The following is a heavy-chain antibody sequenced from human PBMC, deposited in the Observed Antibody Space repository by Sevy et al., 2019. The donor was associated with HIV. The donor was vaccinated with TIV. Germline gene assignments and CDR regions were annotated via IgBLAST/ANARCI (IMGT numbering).Heavy chain of an antibody. CDR3: AREGTRDYYDMDV. CDR1: GFTFSSYW. V-gene: IGHV3-74*01. D-gene: IGHD1-1*01. Sequence: GGSLRLSCAASGFTFSSYWMHWVRQAPGKGLVWVSRINSDGSSTSYADSVKGRFTISRDNAKNTLYLQMNSLRAEDTAVYYCAREGTRDYYDMDVWGQGTTVTLSS. J-gene: IGHJ6*02. CDR2: INSDGSST.